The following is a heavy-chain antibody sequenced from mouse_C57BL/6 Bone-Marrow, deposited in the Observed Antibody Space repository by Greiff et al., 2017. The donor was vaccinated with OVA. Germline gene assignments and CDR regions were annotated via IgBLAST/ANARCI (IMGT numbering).Heavy chain of an antibody. CDR3: ARGTVTRYAMDY. J-gene: IGHJ4*01. V-gene: IGHV1-19*01. D-gene: IGHD4-1*01. CDR1: GYTFTDYY. CDR2: INPYNGGT. Sequence: VQLQQSGPVLVKPGASVKMSCKASGYTFTDYYMNWVKQSHGQSLEWIGVINPYNGGTSYNQKFKGKATLTVDKSSSTAYMQLNSLTSEDSAVDYCARGTVTRYAMDYWGQGTSVTGSS.